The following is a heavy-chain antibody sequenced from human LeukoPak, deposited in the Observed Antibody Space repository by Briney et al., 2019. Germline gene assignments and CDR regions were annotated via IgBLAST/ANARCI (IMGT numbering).Heavy chain of an antibody. CDR2: ISYDGSNK. CDR1: GLTFSSYA. CDR3: ASPYYYDSSGYYHPAGRQPYYFDY. J-gene: IGHJ4*02. Sequence: PGGSLRLSCAASGLTFSSYAMHWVRQAPGKGLEWVAVISYDGSNKYYADSVKGRFTISRDNSKNTLYLQMNSLRAEDTAVYYCASPYYYDSSGYYHPAGRQPYYFDYWGQGTLVTVSS. V-gene: IGHV3-30*04. D-gene: IGHD3-22*01.